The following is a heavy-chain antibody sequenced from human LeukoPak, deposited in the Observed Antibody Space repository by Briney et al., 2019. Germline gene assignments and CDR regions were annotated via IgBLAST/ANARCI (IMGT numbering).Heavy chain of an antibody. V-gene: IGHV3-30*02. CDR2: IRYDGSNK. CDR1: GFAFSSYG. CDR3: ARENYDILTGPFDY. D-gene: IGHD3-9*01. Sequence: GGSLRLSCAASGFAFSSYGMHWVRQAPGKGLEWVAFIRYDGSNKYYADSVKGRFTISRDNSKNTLYLQMNSLRAEDTAVYYCARENYDILTGPFDYWGQGTLVTVSS. J-gene: IGHJ4*02.